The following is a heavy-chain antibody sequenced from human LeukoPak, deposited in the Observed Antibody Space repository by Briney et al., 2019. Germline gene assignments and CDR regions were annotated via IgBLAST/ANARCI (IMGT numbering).Heavy chain of an antibody. J-gene: IGHJ4*02. Sequence: ASVKVSCKASGYTFPSYYMYWVRQAPGQGLECMGIINPSGGSTSYAQKFQDRVTMTWDMSTTTVYMELSSLRSEDTAVYYCARGDYDSSGYYGDYWGQGTLVTVSS. CDR2: INPSGGST. D-gene: IGHD3-22*01. V-gene: IGHV1-46*01. CDR3: ARGDYDSSGYYGDY. CDR1: GYTFPSYY.